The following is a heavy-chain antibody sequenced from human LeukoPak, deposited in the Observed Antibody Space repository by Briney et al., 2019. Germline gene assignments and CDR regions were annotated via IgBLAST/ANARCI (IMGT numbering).Heavy chain of an antibody. CDR3: ARGRVVGDYVIDS. Sequence: SETLSLTCAVYGGSFSDYYWTWMRQPPGKRPEWIGEINHSGSINYNPSLKSRVTLSVDTSKNQFSLKVTSTTAADTAFYYCARGRVVGDYVIDSLGQGTLVTVSS. D-gene: IGHD3-16*01. CDR2: INHSGSI. J-gene: IGHJ4*02. V-gene: IGHV4-34*01. CDR1: GGSFSDYY.